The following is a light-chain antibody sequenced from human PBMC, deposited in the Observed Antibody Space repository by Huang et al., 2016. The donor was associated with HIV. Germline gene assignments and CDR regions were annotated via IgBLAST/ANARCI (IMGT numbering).Light chain of an antibody. J-gene: IGKJ3*01. CDR3: QQRSNWPPIFT. CDR1: QSVSSY. CDR2: DAS. V-gene: IGKV3-11*01. Sequence: EIVLTQSPATLSLPPGERATLSCRASQSVSSYLAWYQQKPGQAPRLLIYDASNSATGIPARFSGSGSGTDFTLTISSLEPEDFAVYYCQQRSNWPPIFTFGPGTKVDIK.